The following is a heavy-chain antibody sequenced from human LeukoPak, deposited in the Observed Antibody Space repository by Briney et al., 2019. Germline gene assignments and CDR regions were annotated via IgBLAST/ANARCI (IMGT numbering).Heavy chain of an antibody. CDR2: INAGNGNT. CDR3: ARGGYYGSGSYTGFDY. CDR1: GYTFTSYA. J-gene: IGHJ4*02. D-gene: IGHD3-10*01. Sequence: ASVKVSCKASGYTFTSYAMHWVRQAPGQRLEWMGWINAGNGNTKYSQKFQGRVTITRDTSASTAYMGLSSLRSEDTAVYYCARGGYYGSGSYTGFDYWGQGTLVTVSS. V-gene: IGHV1-3*01.